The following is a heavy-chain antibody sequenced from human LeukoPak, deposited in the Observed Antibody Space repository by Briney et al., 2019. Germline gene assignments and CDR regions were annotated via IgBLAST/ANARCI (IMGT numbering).Heavy chain of an antibody. D-gene: IGHD1-26*01. CDR2: ISAYNGNT. CDR1: GYTFTSYG. V-gene: IGHV1-18*01. J-gene: IGHJ3*02. Sequence: GASVKVSCKASGYTFTSYGISWVRQAPGQGLERMGWISAYNGNTNYAQKLQGRVTMTTDTSTSTAYMELRSLRSDDTAVYYCARGPHLKWELGGVGAFDIWGQGTMVTVSS. CDR3: ARGPHLKWELGGVGAFDI.